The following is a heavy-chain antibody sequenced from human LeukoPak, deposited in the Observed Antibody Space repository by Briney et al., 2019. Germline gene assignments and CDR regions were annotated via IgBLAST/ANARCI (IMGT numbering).Heavy chain of an antibody. CDR1: GYTFTSNY. D-gene: IGHD3-3*01. CDR3: ARGENYDFWSGYHYYYYYYGMDV. CDR2: IYPRDGST. V-gene: IGHV1-46*01. Sequence: ASVKVSCKASGYTFTSNYIHWVRQAPGQGLEWMGMIYPRDGSTSYAQKFQGRVTVTRDTSTSTVHMELSGLRSEDTAVYYCARGENYDFWSGYHYYYYYYGMDVWGQGTTVTVSS. J-gene: IGHJ6*02.